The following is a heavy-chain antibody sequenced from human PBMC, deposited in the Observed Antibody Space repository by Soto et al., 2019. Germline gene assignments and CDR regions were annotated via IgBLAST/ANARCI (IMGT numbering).Heavy chain of an antibody. J-gene: IGHJ4*02. CDR3: AKERMAPYSSSWNYFDY. V-gene: IGHV3-30*18. D-gene: IGHD6-13*01. CDR1: GFTFSSYG. CDR2: ISYDGSNK. Sequence: PGGSLRLSCAASGFTFSSYGMHWVRQAPGKGLEWVAVISYDGSNKYYADSVKGRFTISRENYKNKLYLQMNRLRAEDTAVYYCAKERMAPYSSSWNYFDYWGQGTLVTVSS.